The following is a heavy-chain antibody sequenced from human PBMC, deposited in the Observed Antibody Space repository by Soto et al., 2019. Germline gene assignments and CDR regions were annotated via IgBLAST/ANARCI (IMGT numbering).Heavy chain of an antibody. J-gene: IGHJ4*02. Sequence: QVQLVQSGTAVKKPGSSVKVSCKASGGSLSTNPISWVRQAPGQGLEWMGGTGSGTGPGNHAQKFQGRLTVTADKSTSTGYMELPNLPSEGTAVYYCAIRHSGGFFRVFDFWGQGTLVTVSS. D-gene: IGHD2-15*01. V-gene: IGHV1-69*06. CDR3: AIRHSGGFFRVFDF. CDR2: TGSGTGPG. CDR1: GGSLSTNP.